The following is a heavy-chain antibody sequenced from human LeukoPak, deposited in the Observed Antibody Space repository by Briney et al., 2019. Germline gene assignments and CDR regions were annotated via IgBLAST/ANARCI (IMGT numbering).Heavy chain of an antibody. CDR1: GFTFSSYG. V-gene: IGHV3-30*18. Sequence: TGGSLRLSCAASGFTFSSYGMHWVRQAPGKGLEWVAVISYDGSNKYYADSVKGRFTISRDNSKNTLYLQMNSLRAEDTAVYYCAKDLQVTPDYWGQGTLVTVSS. J-gene: IGHJ4*02. CDR3: AKDLQVTPDY. D-gene: IGHD2-21*02. CDR2: ISYDGSNK.